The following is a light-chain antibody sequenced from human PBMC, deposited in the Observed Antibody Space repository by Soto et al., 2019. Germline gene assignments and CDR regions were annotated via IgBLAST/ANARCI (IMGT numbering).Light chain of an antibody. V-gene: IGLV1-44*01. CDR1: SSNIGSNT. J-gene: IGLJ1*01. Sequence: QSVLTQPPSASGTPGQRVTISCSGSSSNIGSNTVNWYQQLPGTAPKLLIYTNSRRPSGVPDRFSGSKSGTSASLTISGPQSEAEAFYYCAALDYSVSAEVFGPGTKVAVL. CDR3: AALDYSVSAEV. CDR2: TNS.